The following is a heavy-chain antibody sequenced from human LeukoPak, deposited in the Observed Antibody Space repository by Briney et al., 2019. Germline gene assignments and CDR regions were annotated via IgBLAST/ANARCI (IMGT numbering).Heavy chain of an antibody. CDR1: GFTFSSYA. D-gene: IGHD3-3*01. CDR3: ARAGVDDFWSGYPTGYYYYGMDV. Sequence: GGSLRLSCAASGFTFSSYAMHWVRQAPGKGLEWVAVISYDGSNKYYADSVKGRFTISRDNSKNTLYLQMNSLRAEDTAVYYCARAGVDDFWSGYPTGYYYYGMDVWGQGTTVTVSS. V-gene: IGHV3-30-3*01. CDR2: ISYDGSNK. J-gene: IGHJ6*02.